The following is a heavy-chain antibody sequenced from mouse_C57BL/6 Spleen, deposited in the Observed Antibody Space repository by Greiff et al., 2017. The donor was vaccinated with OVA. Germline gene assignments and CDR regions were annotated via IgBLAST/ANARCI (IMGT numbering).Heavy chain of an antibody. D-gene: IGHD4-1*01. CDR3: ARDGVGPWFAY. Sequence: EVQLQQSGGGLVKPGGSLKLSCAASGFTFSSYAMSWVRQTPEKRLEWVATISDGGSYTYYPDNVKGRFTISRDNAKNNLYLQMSHLKSEDTAMYYCARDGVGPWFAYWGQGTLVTVSA. J-gene: IGHJ3*01. V-gene: IGHV5-4*01. CDR2: ISDGGSYT. CDR1: GFTFSSYA.